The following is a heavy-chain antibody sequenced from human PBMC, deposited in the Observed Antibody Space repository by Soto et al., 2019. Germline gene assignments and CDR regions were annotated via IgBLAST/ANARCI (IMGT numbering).Heavy chain of an antibody. CDR3: ARGYCSSTSCYADHNWFDP. Sequence: ASVKVSCKASGYTFTIYDINWVRQATGQGLEWMGWMNPNSGNTGYAQKFQGRVTMTRNTSISTAYMELSSLRSEDTAVYYCARGYCSSTSCYADHNWFDPWGQGTLVTVSS. CDR2: MNPNSGNT. J-gene: IGHJ5*02. CDR1: GYTFTIYD. D-gene: IGHD2-2*01. V-gene: IGHV1-8*01.